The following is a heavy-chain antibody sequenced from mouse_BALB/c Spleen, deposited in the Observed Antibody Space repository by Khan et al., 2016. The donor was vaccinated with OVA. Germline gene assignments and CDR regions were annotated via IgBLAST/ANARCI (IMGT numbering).Heavy chain of an antibody. J-gene: IGHJ2*01. D-gene: IGHD4-1*02. CDR2: IAKTADGCRT. V-gene: IGHV7-3*02. CDR3: AREQVGSYFDY. CDR1: GFTFTDSY. Sequence: EVELVESGGGLVQPGGSLRLSCATSGFTFTDSYMTWVHQPPGEALEWLGFIAKTADGCRTEYSASVKGQFTISRDTSQNILYLRMTTMRGEDSATYYCAREQVGSYFDYWGQGKTLTVS.